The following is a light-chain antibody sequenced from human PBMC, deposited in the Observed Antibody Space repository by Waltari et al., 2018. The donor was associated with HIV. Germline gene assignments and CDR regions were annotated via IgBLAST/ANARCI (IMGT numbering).Light chain of an antibody. J-gene: IGLJ1*01. V-gene: IGLV2-23*02. CDR1: SSNVGSDDL. CDR2: EVT. CDR3: CSCPRSGIRYV. Sequence: QSALTQTATVSGSPGQSITISCTGTSSNVGSDDLVSWYQQHPGEAPNLIIYEVTKRPSVVSNRFSGSKSVNTASLTISGLQAEDEADYYCCSCPRSGIRYVFGTGTKVTVL.